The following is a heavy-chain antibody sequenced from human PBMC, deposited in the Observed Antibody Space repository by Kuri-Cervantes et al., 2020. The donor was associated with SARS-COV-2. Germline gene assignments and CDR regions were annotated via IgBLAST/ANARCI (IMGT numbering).Heavy chain of an antibody. Sequence: GSLRLSCAVYGGSFSGYDWSWIRQPAGKGLEWIGHLYARGTTNYSPSLKSRVTMSRDTSKNQFSLNLRSVTTADTAFYYCARALGYYASESYSSFYYYMDVWGRGTTVTVSS. CDR2: LYARGTT. J-gene: IGHJ6*03. D-gene: IGHD3-10*01. V-gene: IGHV4-59*10. CDR1: GGSFSGYD. CDR3: ARALGYYASESYSSFYYYMDV.